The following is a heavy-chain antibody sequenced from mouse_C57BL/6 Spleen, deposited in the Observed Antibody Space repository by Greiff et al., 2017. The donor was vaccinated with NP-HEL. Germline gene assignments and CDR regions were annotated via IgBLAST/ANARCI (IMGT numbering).Heavy chain of an antibody. CDR2: ISSGGDYI. J-gene: IGHJ2*01. Sequence: EVQVVESGEGLVKPGGSLKLSCAASGFTFSSYAMSWVRQTPEKRLEWVAYISSGGDYIYYADTVKGRFTISRDNARNTLYLQMSSLKSEDTAMYYCTRFGTRSYYFDYWGQGTTLTVSS. CDR1: GFTFSSYA. D-gene: IGHD2-14*01. CDR3: TRFGTRSYYFDY. V-gene: IGHV5-9-1*02.